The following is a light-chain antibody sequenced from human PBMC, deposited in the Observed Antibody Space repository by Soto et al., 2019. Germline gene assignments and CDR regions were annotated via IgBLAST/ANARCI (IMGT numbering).Light chain of an antibody. V-gene: IGKV1-8*01. CDR1: QGISSY. CDR3: QQSYSTPHT. Sequence: AIRMTQSPSSFSASTGDRVTITCLASQGISSYLAWYQQKPGKAPKLLIYAASPLQSGVPSRFSGGGSGTDFTLTVSCLQSEDYAPYYCQQSYSTPHTFGQGTRLEIK. CDR2: AAS. J-gene: IGKJ5*01.